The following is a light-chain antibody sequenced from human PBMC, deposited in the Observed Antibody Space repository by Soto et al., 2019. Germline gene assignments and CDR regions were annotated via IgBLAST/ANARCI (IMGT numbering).Light chain of an antibody. J-gene: IGLJ1*01. Sequence: QSVLTQPASVSGSPGQSITIFCTGTSSDVGGYIYVSWYQQHPGKAPKLMIYDVTDRPSGVSNRFSGSKSGNTASLTISGLQAEDEADYYCSSYTSSGTLVFGTGTKVTVL. CDR3: SSYTSSGTLV. CDR2: DVT. CDR1: SSDVGGYIY. V-gene: IGLV2-14*01.